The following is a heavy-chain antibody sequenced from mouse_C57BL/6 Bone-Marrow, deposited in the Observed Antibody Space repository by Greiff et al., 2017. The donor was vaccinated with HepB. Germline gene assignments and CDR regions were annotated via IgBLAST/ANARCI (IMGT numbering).Heavy chain of an antibody. CDR2: INPNNGGT. J-gene: IGHJ4*01. Sequence: VQLQQSGPELVKPGASVKISCKASGYTFTDYYMNWVKQSHGKSLEWIGDINPNNGGTSYNQKFKGKATLTVDKSSSTAYMELRSLTSEDSAVYYGARSGGFIYYYGSSYVEDAMDYWGQGTSVTVSS. CDR1: GYTFTDYY. CDR3: ARSGGFIYYYGSSYVEDAMDY. D-gene: IGHD1-1*01. V-gene: IGHV1-26*01.